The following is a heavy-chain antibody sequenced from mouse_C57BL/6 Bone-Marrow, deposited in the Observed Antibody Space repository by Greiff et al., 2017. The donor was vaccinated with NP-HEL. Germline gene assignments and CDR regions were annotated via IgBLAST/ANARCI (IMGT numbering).Heavy chain of an antibody. J-gene: IGHJ4*01. V-gene: IGHV1-63*01. CDR2: IYPGGGYT. CDR1: GYTFTNYW. CDR3: ASRPFSYGSSRYAIDY. D-gene: IGHD1-1*01. Sequence: QVQLQQSGAELVRPGTSVKMSCKASGYTFTNYWIGWAKQRPGHGLEWIGDIYPGGGYTNYNEKFNGKATLTADKSSSPAYMQLSSLTSEDPAIYYCASRPFSYGSSRYAIDYRGQGPSVTVSS.